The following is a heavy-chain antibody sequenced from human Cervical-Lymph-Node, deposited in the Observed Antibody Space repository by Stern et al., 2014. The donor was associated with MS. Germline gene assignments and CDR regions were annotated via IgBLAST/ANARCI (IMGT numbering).Heavy chain of an antibody. CDR1: GFSFSRYA. Sequence: DQLVESVGGVVQPGRSLRISCAACGFSFSRYAMHWVRKAQGKGLEWVALIWYDGSNPYYADSVTGRFTISRDNFKNTLYLQMNSLRAEDTAVYYCASAYSSSHYYFDYWGQGTLVTVSS. CDR3: ASAYSSSHYYFDY. J-gene: IGHJ4*02. V-gene: IGHV3-33*01. CDR2: IWYDGSNP. D-gene: IGHD6-13*01.